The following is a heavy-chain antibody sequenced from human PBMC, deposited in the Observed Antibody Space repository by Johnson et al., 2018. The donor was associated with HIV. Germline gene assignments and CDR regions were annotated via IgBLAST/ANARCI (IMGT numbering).Heavy chain of an antibody. CDR3: ARGGKWGIVGARGAFDI. Sequence: VQLVESGGGVVQPGGSLRLSCAASGFTFSSYDMHWVRQATGKGLEWVSAIGTAGDTYYPGSVKGRFTISRENAKNSLYLQMNSLRAEDTAVYYCARGGKWGIVGARGAFDIWGQGTMVTVSS. CDR2: IGTAGDT. D-gene: IGHD1-26*01. CDR1: GFTFSSYD. J-gene: IGHJ3*02. V-gene: IGHV3-13*01.